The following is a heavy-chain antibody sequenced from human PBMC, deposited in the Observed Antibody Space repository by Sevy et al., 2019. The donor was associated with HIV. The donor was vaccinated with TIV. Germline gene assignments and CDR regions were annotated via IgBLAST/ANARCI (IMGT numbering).Heavy chain of an antibody. CDR2: ISGSGGST. Sequence: GGSLRLSCAASGFTFSSYAMSLVRQAPGKGLEWVSAISGSGGSTYYADSVKGRFTISRDNSKNTLYLQMNSLRAEDTAVYYCAKVKEVATNRGFDYWGQGTLVTVSS. J-gene: IGHJ4*02. CDR3: AKVKEVATNRGFDY. V-gene: IGHV3-23*01. CDR1: GFTFSSYA. D-gene: IGHD5-12*01.